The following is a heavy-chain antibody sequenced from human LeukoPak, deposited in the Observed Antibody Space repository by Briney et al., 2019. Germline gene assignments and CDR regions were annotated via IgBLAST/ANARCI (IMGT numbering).Heavy chain of an antibody. CDR3: AKDSSACPDY. J-gene: IGHJ4*01. D-gene: IGHD6-19*01. CDR1: GFTFSDYG. V-gene: IGHV3-30*18. Sequence: GRSLRLSCAASGFTFSDYGMHWVRQAPGKGLEWVAFISYDGSNKYYADSVKGRFTLSRDNSKNTLYLQMNSLRAEDTAVYYCAKDSSACPDYWGHGTLVTVSS. CDR2: ISYDGSNK.